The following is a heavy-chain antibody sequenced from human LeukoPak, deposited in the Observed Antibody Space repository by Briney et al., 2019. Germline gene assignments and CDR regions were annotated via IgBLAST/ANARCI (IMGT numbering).Heavy chain of an antibody. D-gene: IGHD2/OR15-2a*01. J-gene: IGHJ5*02. CDR3: AKGRDNYYGNREVYNWLDP. CDR2: ISFDGNNK. V-gene: IGHV3-30*18. Sequence: GGSLRLSCEASGFTFSTYGMHWVRQAPGKGLEWVAVISFDGNNKYYSDSVKGRFIISRDNSKNTLYLYLNSLRSEDTAVYYCAKGRDNYYGNREVYNWLDPWGQGTLVTVAS. CDR1: GFTFSTYG.